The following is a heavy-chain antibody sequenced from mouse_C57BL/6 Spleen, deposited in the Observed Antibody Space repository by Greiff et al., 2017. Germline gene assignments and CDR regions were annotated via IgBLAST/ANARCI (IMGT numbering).Heavy chain of an antibody. D-gene: IGHD1-1*01. J-gene: IGHJ1*03. CDR1: GYTFTSYW. CDR3: ARRDYYGSSHWYFDV. V-gene: IGHV1-64*01. CDR2: IHPNSGST. Sequence: QVQLKQPGAELVKPGASVKLSCKASGYTFTSYWMHWVKQRPGQGLEWIGMIHPNSGSTNYNEKFKSKATLTVDKSSSTAYMQLSSLTSEDSAVYYCARRDYYGSSHWYFDVWGTGTTVTVSS.